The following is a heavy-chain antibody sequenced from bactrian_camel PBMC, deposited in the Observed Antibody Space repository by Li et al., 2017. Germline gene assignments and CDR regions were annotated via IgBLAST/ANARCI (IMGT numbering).Heavy chain of an antibody. V-gene: IGHV3S42*01. D-gene: IGHD1*01. Sequence: DVQLVESGGGSVQAGESLRLSCAVSGYTYSPYCMGWFRQVPGNEREPLASIDSDGRTSVADSVKGRFTISQDGAENILYLQLINLKPEDTAMYYCAAVDRRYTRYPPLTRDEYTNWGRGTQVTVS. J-gene: IGHJ4*01. CDR2: IDSDGRT. CDR3: AAVDRRYTRYPPLTRDEYTN. CDR1: GYTYSPYC.